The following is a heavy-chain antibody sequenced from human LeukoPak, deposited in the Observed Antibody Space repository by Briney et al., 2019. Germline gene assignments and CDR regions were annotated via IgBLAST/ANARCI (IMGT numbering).Heavy chain of an antibody. CDR2: IYYSGST. CDR3: ARADSSGWVW. Sequence: NPSETLSLTCTVSGGSISSYYWSWIRQPPGKGLERIGYIYYSGSTNYNPSLKSRVTISVDTSKNQFSLKLSSVTAADTAVYYCARADSSGWVWWGQGTLVTVSS. D-gene: IGHD6-19*01. CDR1: GGSISSYY. J-gene: IGHJ4*02. V-gene: IGHV4-59*01.